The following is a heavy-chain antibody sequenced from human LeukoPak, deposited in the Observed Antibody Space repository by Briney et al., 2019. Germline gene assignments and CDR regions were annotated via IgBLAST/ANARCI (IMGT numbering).Heavy chain of an antibody. CDR3: AGKRWLQAEAFDY. CDR1: GGSISNNNW. Sequence: VHSSETLSLTCSVSGGSISNNNWWSWVRQSPGKGLEWIGNIYHSGTTHYNPSLKSRATISVDKSKNQFSLKLSSVTAADTAVYYCAGKRWLQAEAFDYWGQGTLVTVSS. D-gene: IGHD5-24*01. J-gene: IGHJ4*02. V-gene: IGHV4-4*02. CDR2: IYHSGTT.